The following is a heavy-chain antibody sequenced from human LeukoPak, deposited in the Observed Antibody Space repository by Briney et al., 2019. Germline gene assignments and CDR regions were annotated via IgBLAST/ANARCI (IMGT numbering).Heavy chain of an antibody. Sequence: PGRSLRLSCAASGFTFSSYGMHWVRQAPGKGLEWVAVISYDGSNKYYADSVKGRFTISRDNSKNTLYLQMNSLRAEDTAVYYCAKDPSRGPYCSGGSCYGDAFDLWGQGTMVTVSS. CDR2: ISYDGSNK. D-gene: IGHD2-15*01. J-gene: IGHJ3*01. V-gene: IGHV3-30*18. CDR1: GFTFSSYG. CDR3: AKDPSRGPYCSGGSCYGDAFDL.